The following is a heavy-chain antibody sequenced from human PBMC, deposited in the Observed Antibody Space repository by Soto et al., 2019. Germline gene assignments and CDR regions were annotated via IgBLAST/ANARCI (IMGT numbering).Heavy chain of an antibody. D-gene: IGHD2-2*01. Sequence: QVQLVQSGAEVKKPGSSVKVSCKASGGTFSGYVVSWVRQAPGQGLEWMGGNIPISATTTYAPKFQGRVTFREDNSRRTAYREPSSQRSDDTAVFYCARVTPGGYSGRTSCRLGAFELWGRGTLVSVSS. CDR3: ARVTPGGYSGRTSCRLGAFEL. J-gene: IGHJ2*01. CDR2: NIPISATT. CDR1: GGTFSGYV. V-gene: IGHV1-69*06.